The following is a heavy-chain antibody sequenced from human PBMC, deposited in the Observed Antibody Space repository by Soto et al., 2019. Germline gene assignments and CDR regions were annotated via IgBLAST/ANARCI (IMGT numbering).Heavy chain of an antibody. CDR1: GFTFSSYA. Sequence: VQLLESGGGLVQPGGSLRLSCAASGFTFSSYAMSWGRQAPGKGLEWVSAISGSGGSTYYADSVKGRFTISRDNSKNTLYLQMNSLRAEATAVYYCAKEGEYSSGWDNFDYWGQGTLVTVSS. J-gene: IGHJ4*02. V-gene: IGHV3-23*01. CDR3: AKEGEYSSGWDNFDY. CDR2: ISGSGGST. D-gene: IGHD6-19*01.